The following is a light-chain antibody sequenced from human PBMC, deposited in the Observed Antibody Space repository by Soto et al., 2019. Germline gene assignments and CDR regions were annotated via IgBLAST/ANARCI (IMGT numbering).Light chain of an antibody. CDR1: SSDVGTYDF. CDR2: DVS. J-gene: IGLJ1*01. CDR3: SSYTSSRAYV. Sequence: QSALTQPRSVSGSPGQSVTISCTGTSSDVGTYDFVSWYQQHPGKAPRLMIFDVSERPSGVPDRFSGSKSGNTASLTISGLQAEDGADYYCSSYTSSRAYVFGIGTKLTVL. V-gene: IGLV2-11*01.